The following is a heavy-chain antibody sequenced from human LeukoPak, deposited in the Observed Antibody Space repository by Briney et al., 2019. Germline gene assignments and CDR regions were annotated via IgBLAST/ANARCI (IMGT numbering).Heavy chain of an antibody. V-gene: IGHV1-69*04. CDR1: GGTFSSYA. J-gene: IGHJ4*02. D-gene: IGHD4-17*01. Sequence: SVKVSCKASGGTFSSYAISWVRQAPGQGLEWMGRIIPIFGIANYAQKFQGRVTITADKSTSTAYMELSSLRSEDTAVYYCARGSYGDYYSVYFDYWGQGTPVTVSS. CDR3: ARGSYGDYYSVYFDY. CDR2: IIPIFGIA.